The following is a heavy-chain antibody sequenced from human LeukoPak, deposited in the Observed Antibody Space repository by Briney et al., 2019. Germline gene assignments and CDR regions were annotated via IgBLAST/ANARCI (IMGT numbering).Heavy chain of an antibody. D-gene: IGHD1-26*01. J-gene: IGHJ5*02. V-gene: IGHV3-23*01. CDR2: ISGSGGST. CDR1: GFTFSSYA. Sequence: PGETLRLSCAASGFTFSSYAISWVRQAPGKGQEGGSTISGSGGSTYYADSVKSRFTISRDNSKNTLYLQMNSLRAEDTAVYYCAKWGVGARLDWFDPWGQGTLVTVSS. CDR3: AKWGVGARLDWFDP.